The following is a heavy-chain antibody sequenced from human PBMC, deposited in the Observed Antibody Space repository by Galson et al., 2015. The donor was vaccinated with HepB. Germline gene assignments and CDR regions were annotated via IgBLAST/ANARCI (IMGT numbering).Heavy chain of an antibody. CDR1: GGSFSSYA. CDR2: IIPMFGST. J-gene: IGHJ3*02. CDR3: ARTDYYDSSGYSAFDI. V-gene: IGHV1-69*06. D-gene: IGHD3-22*01. Sequence: SCKASGGSFSSYAISWVRQAPGQGLEWMGGIIPMFGSTNYAQKFQGRFTITADTSTSTAYMELSSLTSEDTAVFYCARTDYYDSSGYSAFDIWGRGTMVTVSS.